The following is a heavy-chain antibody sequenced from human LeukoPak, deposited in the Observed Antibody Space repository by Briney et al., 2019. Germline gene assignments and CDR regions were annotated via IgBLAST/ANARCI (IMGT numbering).Heavy chain of an antibody. V-gene: IGHV3-21*06. J-gene: IGHJ6*03. CDR3: ARNPHYYDSGTLQYYYYYMDV. CDR2: ISSSSSYI. Sequence: GGSLRLSCAASGFTFSSYSMNWVRQAPGKGLEWVSSISSSSSYIYYADSGKGRFTISRDNAKNTLYLQINSLRAEDTAVYFCARNPHYYDSGTLQYYYYYMDVWGKGTTVTVSS. D-gene: IGHD3-22*01. CDR1: GFTFSSYS.